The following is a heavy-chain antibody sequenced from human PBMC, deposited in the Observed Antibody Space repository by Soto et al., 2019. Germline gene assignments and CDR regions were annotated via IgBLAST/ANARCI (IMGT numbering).Heavy chain of an antibody. Sequence: QVQLVESGGGVVQPGRSLRLSCAASGFTFSSYGMHWVRQAPGKGLEGVAVISHDGSNKYYADSVKGRFTISRDNSKNTLYLQMNSLRAEDTAVYYCAKDKNPMVQLYYYGMDVWGQGTTVTVSS. D-gene: IGHD3-10*01. CDR1: GFTFSSYG. V-gene: IGHV3-30*18. J-gene: IGHJ6*02. CDR2: ISHDGSNK. CDR3: AKDKNPMVQLYYYGMDV.